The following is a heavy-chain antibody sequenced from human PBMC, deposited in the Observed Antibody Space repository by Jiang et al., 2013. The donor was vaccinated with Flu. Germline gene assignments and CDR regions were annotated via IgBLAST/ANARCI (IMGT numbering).Heavy chain of an antibody. J-gene: IGHJ4*02. Sequence: SGAEVKKPGASVKVSCKASGFLFSDYAFSWVRQAPGQGLEWVGWISANNGNTKYAQKFQGRVTMTTDASTSTAYMELRSLRSDDTAVYYCARESIFQPIDQWGQGT. D-gene: IGHD3-3*01. V-gene: IGHV1-18*01. CDR2: ISANNGNT. CDR1: GFLFSDYA. CDR3: ARESIFQPIDQ.